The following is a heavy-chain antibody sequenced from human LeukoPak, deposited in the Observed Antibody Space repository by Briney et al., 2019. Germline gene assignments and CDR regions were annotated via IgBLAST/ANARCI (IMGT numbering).Heavy chain of an antibody. J-gene: IGHJ4*02. CDR3: ARASTLRTGDAH. CDR2: INQDGSRV. CDR1: GFSFSNSW. D-gene: IGHD7-27*01. V-gene: IGHV3-7*02. Sequence: SGGSLRLSCSASGFSFSNSWMTWVRQAPGKGLEWVANINQDGSRVHYVDSVKGRFTISRDNAKNSLYLQMNSLRAEDTAVYYCARASTLRTGDAHWGQGTLVTVSS.